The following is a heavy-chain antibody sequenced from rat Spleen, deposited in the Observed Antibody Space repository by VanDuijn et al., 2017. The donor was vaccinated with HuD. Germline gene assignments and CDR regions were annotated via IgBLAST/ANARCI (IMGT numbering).Heavy chain of an antibody. D-gene: IGHD3-1*01. CDR3: TTARNVPSYWYFDF. V-gene: IGHV5S10*01. CDR2: IIYDGSRT. J-gene: IGHJ1*01. CDR1: GFTFSNYY. Sequence: EVQLVESGGGLVQPGRSLKLSCAASGFTFSNYYMTWVRQAPTKGLEWVATIIYDGSRTYYRDSGKGRFTISRDNAKSTLFLQMYSLRSEDTATYYCTTARNVPSYWYFDFWGPGTMVTVSS.